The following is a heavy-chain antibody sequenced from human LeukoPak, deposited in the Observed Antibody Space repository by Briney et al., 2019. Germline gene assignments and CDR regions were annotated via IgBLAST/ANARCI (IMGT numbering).Heavy chain of an antibody. CDR1: GYTFTHYY. CDR2: INPSGGST. Sequence: GASVKVSCKASGYTFTHYYMHWVRQVPGQGLEWMGTINPSGGSTSYAQKFQGRVTMTRDTSTSTVYMELSSLRTEDTAVFYCARVYTYGLTYWGQGTLVTVSS. V-gene: IGHV1-46*01. D-gene: IGHD5-18*01. CDR3: ARVYTYGLTY. J-gene: IGHJ4*02.